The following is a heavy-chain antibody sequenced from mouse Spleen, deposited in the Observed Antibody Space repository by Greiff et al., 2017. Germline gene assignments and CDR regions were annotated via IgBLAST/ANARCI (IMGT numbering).Heavy chain of an antibody. V-gene: IGHV5-16*02. CDR2: INYDGSST. Sequence: EVKLMESEGGLVQPGSSMKLSCTASGSTFSDYYMAWVRQVPEKGLEWVANINYDGSSTYYLDSLKSRFIISRDNAKNILYLQMSSLKSEDTATYYCARRGLWWFDYRGQGTTLTVSS. D-gene: IGHD1-1*02. CDR3: ARRGLWWFDY. CDR1: GSTFSDYY. J-gene: IGHJ2*01.